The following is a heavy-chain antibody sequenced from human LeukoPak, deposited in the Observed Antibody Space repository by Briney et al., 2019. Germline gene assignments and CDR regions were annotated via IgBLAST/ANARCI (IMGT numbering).Heavy chain of an antibody. Sequence: GGSLRLSCAASGFTFSNYAMYWVRQAPGKGLEWVSSITNSGGSTNYADSVKGRFTISRDNSKNTLYLRMNSLRAEDTALYYYAKGGMTGYYPYDYWGQGTLVTVSS. D-gene: IGHD3-9*01. CDR2: ITNSGGST. CDR1: GFTFSNYA. V-gene: IGHV3-23*01. CDR3: AKGGMTGYYPYDY. J-gene: IGHJ4*02.